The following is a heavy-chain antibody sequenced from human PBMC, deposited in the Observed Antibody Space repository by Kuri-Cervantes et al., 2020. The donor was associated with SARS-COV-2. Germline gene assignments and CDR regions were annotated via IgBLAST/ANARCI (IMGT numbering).Heavy chain of an antibody. D-gene: IGHD3-3*01. CDR3: ARGYDFWSGPEYYFDY. CDR2: ISFDGSIK. V-gene: IGHV3-30*03. J-gene: IGHJ4*02. CDR1: GFMFSRCG. Sequence: GESLKISCAASGFMFSRCGMHWVRQAPGKGLEWVAYISFDGSIKDKIVSGKGRFTISRDNSQNTLYLQMNSLRAEDTAVYYCARGYDFWSGPEYYFDYWGQGTLVTVSS.